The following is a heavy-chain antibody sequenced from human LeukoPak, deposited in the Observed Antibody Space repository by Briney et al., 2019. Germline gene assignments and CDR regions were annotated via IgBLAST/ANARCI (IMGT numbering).Heavy chain of an antibody. CDR2: IYYSGST. CDR3: ARGLVHDTSGYYSDY. J-gene: IGHJ4*02. CDR1: GVSISSSSYY. D-gene: IGHD3-22*01. V-gene: IGHV4-39*01. Sequence: PSETLSLTCTVSGVSISSSSYYWGWIRQPPGKGLEWIGSIYYSGSTYYNPSLKSRVTISVDTSKNQFSLKLSSVTAADTAVYYCARGLVHDTSGYYSDYWGQGTLVTVSS.